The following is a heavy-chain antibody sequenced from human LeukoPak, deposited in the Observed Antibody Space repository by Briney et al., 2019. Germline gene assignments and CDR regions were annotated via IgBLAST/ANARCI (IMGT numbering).Heavy chain of an antibody. Sequence: ASVTVSYKASGYTFTSYGIRWVRQAPAQGLEWMGWISAYNGNTNYAHMLQGRVTITTDTSTSTAYMELRSLRSDDTAVYYCAASYCSGGSCYIFDYWGQGTLVTVSS. CDR3: AASYCSGGSCYIFDY. D-gene: IGHD2-15*01. V-gene: IGHV1-18*04. CDR2: ISAYNGNT. J-gene: IGHJ4*02. CDR1: GYTFTSYG.